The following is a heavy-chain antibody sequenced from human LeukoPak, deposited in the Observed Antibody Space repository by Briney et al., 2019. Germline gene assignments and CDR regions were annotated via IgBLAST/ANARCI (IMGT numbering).Heavy chain of an antibody. V-gene: IGHV1-46*01. CDR2: INPSGTGT. CDR1: GYTITNNY. CDR3: ARDNSVGDNAWWFDP. D-gene: IGHD1-26*01. J-gene: IGHJ5*02. Sequence: ASVKVSCKASGYTITNNYMHWVRQAPGQGLEWMGVINPSGTGTSYAQKFQGRITMSRDTSTSTDYMELSSLRSEDTAVYYCARDNSVGDNAWWFDPWGQGTLVTVSS.